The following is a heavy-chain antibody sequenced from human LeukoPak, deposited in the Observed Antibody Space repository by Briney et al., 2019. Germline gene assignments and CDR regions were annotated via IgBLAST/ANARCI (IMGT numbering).Heavy chain of an antibody. V-gene: IGHV3-64*01. CDR1: GFTFSSYA. D-gene: IGHD3-10*01. CDR2: ISSNGGST. J-gene: IGHJ4*02. CDR3: AREGAASGSYFDY. Sequence: GGSLRLSCAASGFTFSSYAMHWVRQAPGKGLEYVSAISSNGGSTYYANSVKGRFTISGDNSKNTLYLQMGSLRAEDMAVYYCAREGAASGSYFDYWGQGTLVTVSS.